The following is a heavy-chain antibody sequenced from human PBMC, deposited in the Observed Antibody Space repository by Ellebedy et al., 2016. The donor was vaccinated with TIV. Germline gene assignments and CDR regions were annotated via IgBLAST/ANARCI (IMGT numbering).Heavy chain of an antibody. Sequence: ASVKVSXKASGYTFINYDITWVRQPPGQGLEWMGGISVNTGDTNYAQKVQGRVTMTTDASTSTAYMELRSLRSDDTAVYYCTRDLYSDSGSPSDIWGQGTLVTVSS. V-gene: IGHV1-18*01. CDR1: GYTFINYD. CDR3: TRDLYSDSGSPSDI. CDR2: ISVNTGDT. D-gene: IGHD4-11*01. J-gene: IGHJ4*02.